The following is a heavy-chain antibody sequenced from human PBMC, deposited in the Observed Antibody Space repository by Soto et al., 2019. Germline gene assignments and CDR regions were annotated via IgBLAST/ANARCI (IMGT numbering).Heavy chain of an antibody. CDR3: ARGISATGPYWFFDL. D-gene: IGHD2-15*01. V-gene: IGHV4-30-2*01. Sequence: QLQLQESGSGLVKPSQTLSLTCAVSGGAVSISGYSWRWIRQPPGNGLEWIGYIYHNADTYYNPSLESRVTMSVDRSKNQFSLKLKSVTVADTAVYYCARGISATGPYWFFDLWGRGTLVTVSS. CDR1: GGAVSISGYS. J-gene: IGHJ2*01. CDR2: IYHNADT.